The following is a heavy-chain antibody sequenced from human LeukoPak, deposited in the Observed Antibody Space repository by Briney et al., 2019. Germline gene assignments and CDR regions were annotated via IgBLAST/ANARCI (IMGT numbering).Heavy chain of an antibody. CDR1: GFTFSSYA. V-gene: IGHV3-64D*06. D-gene: IGHD3-22*01. CDR3: APSQYYYESSGYSA. J-gene: IGHJ1*01. Sequence: GGSLRLSCSASGFTFSSYAMHWVRQAPGKGLEYVSAISSNGGSTYYAVSVKGRFTISRDNSKNTLYLQMSSLRAEDTAVYYCAPSQYYYESSGYSAWGQGTLVTVSS. CDR2: ISSNGGST.